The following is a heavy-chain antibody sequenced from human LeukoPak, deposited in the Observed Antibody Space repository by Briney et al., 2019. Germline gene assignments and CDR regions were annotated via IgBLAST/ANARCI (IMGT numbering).Heavy chain of an antibody. D-gene: IGHD6-13*01. CDR3: ARGGAAAGLDY. V-gene: IGHV3-74*01. Sequence: GGSLRLSCAASEFTFSTYWMHWVRQAPGKGLVWVSHIHSDGRTTSYADSVKGRFTISRDNAKNTLYLQMNSLGPEDTAVYYCARGGAAAGLDYWGQGTLVTVSS. CDR2: IHSDGRTT. CDR1: EFTFSTYW. J-gene: IGHJ4*02.